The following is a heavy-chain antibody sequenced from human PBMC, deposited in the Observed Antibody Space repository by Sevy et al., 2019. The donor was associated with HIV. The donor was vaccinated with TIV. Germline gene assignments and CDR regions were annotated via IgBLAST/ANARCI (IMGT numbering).Heavy chain of an antibody. CDR1: GYTLTKLS. D-gene: IGHD3-22*01. Sequence: ASVKVSCEVSGYTLTKLSMHWVRQAPGKGLEWMGRFDPEDGETIFPQKFQGRVTMTEDTSTDTAYMELSSLRSEDTAVYYCAAAREYYEDSSGYLDYWGQGTLVTVSS. CDR2: FDPEDGET. CDR3: AAAREYYEDSSGYLDY. J-gene: IGHJ4*02. V-gene: IGHV1-24*01.